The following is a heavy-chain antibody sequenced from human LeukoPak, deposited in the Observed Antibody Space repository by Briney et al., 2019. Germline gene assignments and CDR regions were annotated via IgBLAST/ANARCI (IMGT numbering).Heavy chain of an antibody. CDR1: GYTFTGYY. J-gene: IGHJ4*02. V-gene: IGHV1-2*06. D-gene: IGHD3-3*01. CDR3: AGGSAYYDFWRGDY. Sequence: ASVKVSCKASGYTFTGYYMHWVRQAPGQGLEWMGRINPNSGGTNYAQKFQGRVTMTRDTSISTAYMELSRLRSDDTAVYYCAGGSAYYDFWRGDYWGQGTLVTVSS. CDR2: INPNSGGT.